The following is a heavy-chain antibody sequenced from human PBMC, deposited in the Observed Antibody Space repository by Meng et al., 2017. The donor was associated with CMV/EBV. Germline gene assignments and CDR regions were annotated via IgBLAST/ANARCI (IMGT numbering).Heavy chain of an antibody. J-gene: IGHJ4*02. CDR1: GFTFCSYA. Sequence: GESLRLSCAASGFTFCSYAMHWVRQAPGKGLEWVAVISYDGSNKYYADSVKGRFTISRDNSKNTLYLQTNSLRAEDTAVYYCARSGGDFIVVVPAAADFDYWGQGTLVTVSS. D-gene: IGHD2-2*01. CDR3: ARSGGDFIVVVPAAADFDY. CDR2: ISYDGSNK. V-gene: IGHV3-30-3*01.